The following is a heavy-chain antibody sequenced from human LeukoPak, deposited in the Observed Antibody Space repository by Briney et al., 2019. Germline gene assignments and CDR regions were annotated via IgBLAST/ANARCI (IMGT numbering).Heavy chain of an antibody. V-gene: IGHV4-30-4*01. CDR3: ARGIVGATHFDY. D-gene: IGHD1-26*01. CDR2: IYYSGST. Sequence: SQTLSLTCTVSGGSISSGDYYWSWIRQPPGKGLERIGYIYYSGSTYYNPSLKSRVTISVDTSKNQFSLKLSSVTAADTAVYYCARGIVGATHFDYWGQGTLVTVSS. CDR1: GGSISSGDYY. J-gene: IGHJ4*02.